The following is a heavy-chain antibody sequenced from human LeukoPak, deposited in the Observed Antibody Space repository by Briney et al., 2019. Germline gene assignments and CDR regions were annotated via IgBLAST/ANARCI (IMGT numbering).Heavy chain of an antibody. V-gene: IGHV4-4*07. CDR2: IYTSGST. Sequence: SETLSLTCTVSDDSITMYYWTWLRQPPGKGLEWIGRIYTSGSTNYHPSLKSRVTMSVDTSQNQFSLKLSSVTAADTAVYYWARVSCGGDCRGHYYHYYMDVWGKGTTVTISS. CDR1: DDSITMYY. D-gene: IGHD2-21*02. J-gene: IGHJ6*03. CDR3: ARVSCGGDCRGHYYHYYMDV.